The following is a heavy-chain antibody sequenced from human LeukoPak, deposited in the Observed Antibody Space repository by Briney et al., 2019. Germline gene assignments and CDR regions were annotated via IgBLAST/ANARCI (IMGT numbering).Heavy chain of an antibody. CDR1: GGSISSYY. V-gene: IGHV4-59*01. J-gene: IGHJ5*02. CDR2: IYYSGST. D-gene: IGHD3-9*01. CDR3: ARTYYDILTGYYIGNWFDP. Sequence: SETLSLTCTVSGGSISSYYWSWIRQPPGKGLEWIGYIYYSGSTNYNPSLKSRVTISVDTSKNQFSQKLSSVTAADTAVYYCARTYYDILTGYYIGNWFDPWGQGTLVTVSS.